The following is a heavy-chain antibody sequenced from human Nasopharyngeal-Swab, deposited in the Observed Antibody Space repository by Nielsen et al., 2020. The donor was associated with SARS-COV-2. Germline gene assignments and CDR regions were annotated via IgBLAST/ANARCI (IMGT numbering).Heavy chain of an antibody. J-gene: IGHJ4*02. Sequence: WIRQPPGKGLEWIGEIYHSGSTNYNPSLKSRVTISEDKSKNQFSLKLSSVTAADTAVYYCARSPADVVVPAARWWGFDYWGQGTLVTVSS. V-gene: IGHV4-4*02. D-gene: IGHD2-2*01. CDR2: IYHSGST. CDR3: ARSPADVVVPAARWWGFDY.